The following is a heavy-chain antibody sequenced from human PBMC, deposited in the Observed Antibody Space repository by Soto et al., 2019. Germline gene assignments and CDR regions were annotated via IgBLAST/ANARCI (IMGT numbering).Heavy chain of an antibody. V-gene: IGHV4-30-4*01. D-gene: IGHD5-18*01. CDR2: IYYSGTT. CDR1: GGSISSGDYY. J-gene: IGHJ6*02. Sequence: SETLSLTCTVSGGSISSGDYYWSWIRQPPGKGLEWIGYIYYSGTTYYNPSLKSRVTMSVDTSKNQFSLKVSSVTDADTAVYYCARALIQLWPHYYYGMDVWGQGTTVTVSS. CDR3: ARALIQLWPHYYYGMDV.